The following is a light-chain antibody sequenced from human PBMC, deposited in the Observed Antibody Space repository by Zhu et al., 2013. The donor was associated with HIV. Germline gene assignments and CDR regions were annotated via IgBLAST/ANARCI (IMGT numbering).Light chain of an antibody. CDR3: QSYDSSLSTYV. V-gene: IGLV1-40*01. CDR2: RNS. J-gene: IGLJ1*01. Sequence: QSVLTQPPSVSGAPGQRVTISCTGSNSNIGAPYDVHWYQQLPGTAPKLLIYRNSNRPSGVPDRFSGSKSGTSASLAITGLQAEDEAEYHCQSYDSSLSTYVFGSGTKVTVL. CDR1: NSNIGAPYD.